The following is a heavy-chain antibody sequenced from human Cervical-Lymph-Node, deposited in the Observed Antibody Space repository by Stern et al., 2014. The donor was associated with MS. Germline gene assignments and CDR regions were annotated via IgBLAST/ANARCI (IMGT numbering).Heavy chain of an antibody. CDR2: INAGNGNT. J-gene: IGHJ6*02. V-gene: IGHV1-3*01. CDR1: GYTFTSYA. D-gene: IGHD6-19*01. Sequence: VQLVESGAEVKKPGASVKVSCKASGYTFTSYAMHWVRQAPGQRLEWMGWINAGNGNTKYSQKFQGRVTMPRDTSASTAYMELSSLRSEDTAVYYCARGGSGSSNRFMDVWGQGTTVTVSS. CDR3: ARGGSGSSNRFMDV.